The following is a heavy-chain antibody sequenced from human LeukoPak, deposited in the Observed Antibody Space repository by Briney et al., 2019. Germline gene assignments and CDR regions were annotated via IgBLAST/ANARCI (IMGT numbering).Heavy chain of an antibody. V-gene: IGHV3-21*04. CDR1: GFIFSSYT. J-gene: IGHJ4*02. CDR3: AKDLWGRFDLLIVGADLDY. CDR2: ISSSNSYI. D-gene: IGHD1-26*01. Sequence: GGSLRLSCAASGFIFSSYTMSWVRQAPGKGLEWVSSISSSNSYIYYADSVKGRFTISRDNSKNTLYLQMNSLRAEDTAVYYCAKDLWGRFDLLIVGADLDYWGQGTLVTVSS.